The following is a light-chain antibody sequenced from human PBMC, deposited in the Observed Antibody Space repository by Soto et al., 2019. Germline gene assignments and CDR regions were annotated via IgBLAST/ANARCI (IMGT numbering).Light chain of an antibody. Sequence: QSALTQPRSVSGSPGQSVTISCTGTSSDVGYYNYVSWFQHHPGKAPKLMIFDVSKRPSGVPDRFSGSKSGNTASLTISGLQAEDEADYYCCSYAGSYTEVFGGGTKLTVL. CDR1: SSDVGYYNY. CDR2: DVS. V-gene: IGLV2-11*01. CDR3: CSYAGSYTEV. J-gene: IGLJ2*01.